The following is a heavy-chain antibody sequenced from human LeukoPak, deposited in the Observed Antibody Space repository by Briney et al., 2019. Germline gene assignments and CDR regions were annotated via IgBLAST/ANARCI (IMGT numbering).Heavy chain of an antibody. V-gene: IGHV4-34*01. CDR3: ARGVAAAGEDPVDY. D-gene: IGHD6-13*01. J-gene: IGHJ4*02. Sequence: PSETLSLTCAVYGGSFSGYYWSWIRQPPGKGLEWIGEINHSGSTNYNPSLKSRVTISVDTSKNQFSLKLSSVAAADTAVYYCARGVAAAGEDPVDYWGQGTLVTVSS. CDR2: INHSGST. CDR1: GGSFSGYY.